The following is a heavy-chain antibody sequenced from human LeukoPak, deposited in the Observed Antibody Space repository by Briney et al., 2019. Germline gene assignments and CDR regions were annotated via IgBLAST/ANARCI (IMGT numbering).Heavy chain of an antibody. V-gene: IGHV1-69*04. CDR1: GGTFSSYA. D-gene: IGHD4-17*01. CDR3: ARDYSRYGDYVSFDY. Sequence: SVKVSCKASGGTFSSYAISWVRQAPGQGLEWMGRIIPIFGIANYAQKFQGRVTITADKSTSTAYVELSSLRSEDTAVYYCARDYSRYGDYVSFDYWGQGTLVTVSS. J-gene: IGHJ4*02. CDR2: IIPIFGIA.